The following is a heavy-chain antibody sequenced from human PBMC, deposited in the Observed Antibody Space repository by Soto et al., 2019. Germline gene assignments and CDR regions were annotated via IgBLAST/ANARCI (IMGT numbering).Heavy chain of an antibody. CDR3: ARIMGGYSRGLHRTYYYYGMDV. Sequence: SGPTLVNPTQTLTLTCTFSGFSLSTSGMCVSWIRQPPGKALEWLALIDWDDDKYYSTSLKTRLTISKDTSKNQVVLTMTNMDPVDTATYYCARIMGGYSRGLHRTYYYYGMDVWGQGTTVTVSS. CDR2: IDWDDDK. J-gene: IGHJ6*02. V-gene: IGHV2-70*01. CDR1: GFSLSTSGMC. D-gene: IGHD6-19*01.